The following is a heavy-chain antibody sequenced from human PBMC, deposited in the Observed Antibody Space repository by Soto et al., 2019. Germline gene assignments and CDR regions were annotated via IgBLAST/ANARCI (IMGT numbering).Heavy chain of an antibody. CDR3: ASGNQVY. V-gene: IGHV3-72*01. CDR2: IRDRVNRYST. Sequence: HLVESGGGLVQPGGSLRLSCAGSGFTFSDPYFDWVRQAPGKGLEWVGRIRDRVNRYSTDYAASVRGRFTISRDDSSKSLYLQMHSLKTEDTAVDYCASGNQVYWGQGALVTVSS. J-gene: IGHJ4*02. CDR1: GFTFSDPY.